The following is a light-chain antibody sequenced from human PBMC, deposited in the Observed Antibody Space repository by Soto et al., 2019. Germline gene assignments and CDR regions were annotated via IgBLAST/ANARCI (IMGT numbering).Light chain of an antibody. J-gene: IGKJ1*01. V-gene: IGKV3-15*01. CDR3: HQYYDWPT. CDR1: QRITT. Sequence: EIVMTQSPATLSLSPGERATLSCRASQRITTVAWYQQKPGQAPRLLIYGLSIRAPGVPARFSVSGSGTEFTLTISSLQSEDFAVYFCHQYYDWPTFGQGTRVEVK. CDR2: GLS.